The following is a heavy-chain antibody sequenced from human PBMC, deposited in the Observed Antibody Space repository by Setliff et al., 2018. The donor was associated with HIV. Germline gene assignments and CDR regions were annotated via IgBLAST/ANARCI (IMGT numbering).Heavy chain of an antibody. J-gene: IGHJ3*01. CDR2: IYFTGSS. CDR1: GGSISTYY. CDR3: ARVQMAYAAFDV. Sequence: SETLSLTCTVSGGSISTYYWSWIRQPPGKGLEWIGSIYFTGSSDNNPSLKSRATLSVDTSKHQFSLKLSSVTAADTAVYYCARVQMAYAAFDVWGQGTMVTVSS. D-gene: IGHD4-17*01. V-gene: IGHV4-59*01.